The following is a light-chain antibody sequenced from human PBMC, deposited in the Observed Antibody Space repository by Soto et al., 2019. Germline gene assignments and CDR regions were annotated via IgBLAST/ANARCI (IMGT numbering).Light chain of an antibody. CDR2: GAS. V-gene: IGKV3-15*01. Sequence: EILMTQSPYSLSVSPGETATLSCRASQSLNSYLAWYQQKPGPAPRLLLYGASTRDTGISPRFSGGGSGREFTITISGLQYEDSLVYYCQQYKSWSPITFGQGTLLEI. CDR1: QSLNSY. CDR3: QQYKSWSPIT. J-gene: IGKJ5*01.